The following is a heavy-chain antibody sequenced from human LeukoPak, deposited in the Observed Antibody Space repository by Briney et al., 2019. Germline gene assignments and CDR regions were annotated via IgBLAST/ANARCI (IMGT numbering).Heavy chain of an antibody. D-gene: IGHD3-10*01. V-gene: IGHV5-51*01. CDR3: ARTETYYGSGSYFDAFDI. CDR1: GYSFASYW. Sequence: GESLKTSCKGSGYSFASYWIGWVRQMPGKGLEWMGIIYPGESDIRYSPSFQGQVTISADKSISTAYLQWSSLKASDTAMYYCARTETYYGSGSYFDAFDIWGQGTMVTVSS. J-gene: IGHJ3*02. CDR2: IYPGESDI.